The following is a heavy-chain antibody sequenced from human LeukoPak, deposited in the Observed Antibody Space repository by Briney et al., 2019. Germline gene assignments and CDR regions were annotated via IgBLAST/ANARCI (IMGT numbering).Heavy chain of an antibody. J-gene: IGHJ4*02. CDR2: ISSSSSYI. CDR1: GFTFSSYS. D-gene: IGHD6-13*01. V-gene: IGHV3-21*04. CDR3: AKDSFAFVAAAGFDY. Sequence: GGSLRLSCAASGFTFSSYSMNWVRQAPGKGLEWVSSISSSSSYIYYADSVKGRFTISRDNAKNSLYLQMNSLRAEDTAVYYCAKDSFAFVAAAGFDYWGQGTLVTVSS.